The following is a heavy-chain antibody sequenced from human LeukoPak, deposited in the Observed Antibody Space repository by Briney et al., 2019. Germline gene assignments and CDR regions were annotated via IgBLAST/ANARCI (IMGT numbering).Heavy chain of an antibody. V-gene: IGHV1-8*01. Sequence: ASVKVSCKASGYTLTSYDVNWVRQATGQGLEWMGWMNPNSGRTGYAQKFQGRVTITTDESTSTAYMELSSLRSEDTAVYYCANIVVVPAASNYYYYYYMDVWGKGTTVTVSS. CDR1: GYTLTSYD. J-gene: IGHJ6*03. CDR3: ANIVVVPAASNYYYYYYMDV. CDR2: MNPNSGRT. D-gene: IGHD2-2*01.